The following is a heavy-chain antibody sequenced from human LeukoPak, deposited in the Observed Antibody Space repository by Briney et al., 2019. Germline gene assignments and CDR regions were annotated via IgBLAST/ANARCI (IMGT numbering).Heavy chain of an antibody. V-gene: IGHV1-2*02. CDR2: LNPNSGGT. D-gene: IGHD2-2*02. Sequence: ASVKVSCKASGYTFTGYYIHWVRQAPGQGLEWMGWLNPNSGGTNYAQKFQGRVTMTRDTSISTAYMELSRLRSDDTAVYYCARLYDSRFDPWGQGTLVTVSS. CDR1: GYTFTGYY. J-gene: IGHJ5*02. CDR3: ARLYDSRFDP.